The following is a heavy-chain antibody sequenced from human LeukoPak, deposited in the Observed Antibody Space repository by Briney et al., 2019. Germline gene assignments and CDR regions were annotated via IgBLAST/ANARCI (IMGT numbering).Heavy chain of an antibody. CDR1: GYTFTSYG. J-gene: IGHJ6*02. D-gene: IGHD3-10*01. CDR2: ISAYNGNT. CDR3: AREALTMVRGVSIYYYYYGMDV. Sequence: ASVTVSCKASGYTFTSYGISWVRQAPGQGLEWMGWISAYNGNTNYAQKLQGRVTMTTDTSTSTAYMELRSLRSDDTAVYYCAREALTMVRGVSIYYYYYGMDVWGQGTTVTVSS. V-gene: IGHV1-18*01.